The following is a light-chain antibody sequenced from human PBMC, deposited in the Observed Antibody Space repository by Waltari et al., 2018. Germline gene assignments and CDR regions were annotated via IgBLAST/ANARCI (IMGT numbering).Light chain of an antibody. CDR1: KLGDKY. Sequence: SYELTQPPSVSVSPGQTASITCSGDKLGDKYVCWYRQRPGQSPVLVIYQDNRRPSGIPERFSASNSGNTATLIISGTQAMEEADYYCHAWDNAIALFGGGTKLTVL. V-gene: IGLV3-1*01. J-gene: IGLJ3*02. CDR2: QDN. CDR3: HAWDNAIAL.